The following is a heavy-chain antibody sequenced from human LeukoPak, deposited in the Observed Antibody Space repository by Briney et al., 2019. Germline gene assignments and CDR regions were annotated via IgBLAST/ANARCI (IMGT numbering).Heavy chain of an antibody. D-gene: IGHD5-24*01. V-gene: IGHV4-30-4*01. CDR1: VGSINNGDYY. CDR2: IYFSGAA. Sequence: SETLSLTCIVSVGSINNGDYYWSWIRQSPGKGLEWIGYIYFSGAAYYNPSLKSRVLISVNTSTNQFSLRVTSMTAADTAVYYCARGNGYNLGTSDYWGQGTLVTVSS. CDR3: ARGNGYNLGTSDY. J-gene: IGHJ4*02.